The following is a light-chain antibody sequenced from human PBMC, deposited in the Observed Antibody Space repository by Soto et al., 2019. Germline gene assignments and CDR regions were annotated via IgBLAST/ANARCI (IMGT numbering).Light chain of an antibody. CDR3: QQYTHYPVT. CDR1: ESVGHW. CDR2: RAS. J-gene: IGKJ2*01. V-gene: IGKV1-5*03. Sequence: DIEMTQSPSTLSASVGDTVTITCRASESVGHWLAWYQQKPGKAPKVLFYRASSLESGVTSRFSGSGSGTEFPLTINSLQPDEFATYSCQQYTHYPVTFGQGTKLEI.